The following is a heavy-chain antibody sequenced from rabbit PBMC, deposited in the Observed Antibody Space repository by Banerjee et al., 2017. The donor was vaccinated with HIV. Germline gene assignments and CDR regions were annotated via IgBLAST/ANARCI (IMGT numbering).Heavy chain of an antibody. J-gene: IGHJ4*01. CDR1: GFSFSSSYW. D-gene: IGHD2-1*01. CDR3: ARRDYDYGHYDL. V-gene: IGHV1S40*01. CDR2: IYVGSSGST. Sequence: QSLEESGGDLVKPGASLTLTCTASGFSFSSSYWICWVRQAPGKGLEWNGYIYVGSSGSTYYASWAKGRFTISKTSSTTVTLQMTSLTAADTATYFCARRDYDYGHYDLWGPGTLVTVS.